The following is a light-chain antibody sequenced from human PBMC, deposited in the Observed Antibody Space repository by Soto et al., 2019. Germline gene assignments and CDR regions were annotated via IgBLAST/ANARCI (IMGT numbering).Light chain of an antibody. CDR2: GAS. Sequence: EIVKTQSPATLSVSPGERATLSCRASQSVSSNLAWYQQKPGQAPRRLIYGASARATGIPARFSGSGSGTEFTLTISSREPEDFAFYYCQQRTNWPPLFTFGPGTKVDIK. V-gene: IGKV3-15*01. CDR3: QQRTNWPPLFT. J-gene: IGKJ3*01. CDR1: QSVSSN.